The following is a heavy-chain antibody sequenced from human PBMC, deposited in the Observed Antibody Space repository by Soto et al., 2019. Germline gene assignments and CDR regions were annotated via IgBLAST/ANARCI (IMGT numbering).Heavy chain of an antibody. D-gene: IGHD3-9*01. CDR2: IIPILGIA. CDR1: GGTFSSYT. Sequence: QVQLVQSGAEVKKPGSSVKVSCKASGGTFSSYTISWVRQAPVPGLEWMGRIIPILGIANYEQKFQGRVKITADKSTSTAYMELSRLRSEDAAVYYCARDRFDLSSDPWGQGTLVTVSS. V-gene: IGHV1-69*08. CDR3: ARDRFDLSSDP. J-gene: IGHJ5*02.